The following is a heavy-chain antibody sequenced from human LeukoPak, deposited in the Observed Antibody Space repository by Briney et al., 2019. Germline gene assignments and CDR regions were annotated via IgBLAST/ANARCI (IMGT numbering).Heavy chain of an antibody. CDR1: GFTVSSNY. D-gene: IGHD6-19*01. Sequence: GGSLRLSCAASGFTVSSNYMSWVRQAPGKGQEWVSVIYSGGSTYYADSVKGRFTISRDNSKNTLYLQMNSLRAEDTAVYYCARGGSGWYPLNYWGQGTLVTVSS. V-gene: IGHV3-66*01. CDR3: ARGGSGWYPLNY. CDR2: IYSGGST. J-gene: IGHJ4*02.